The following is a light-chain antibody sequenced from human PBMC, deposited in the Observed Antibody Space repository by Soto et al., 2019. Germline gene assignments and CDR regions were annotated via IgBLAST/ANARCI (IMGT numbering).Light chain of an antibody. CDR1: SSNIGRGYD. V-gene: IGLV1-40*01. CDR2: GDN. J-gene: IGLJ3*02. Sequence: QSVLTQPPSVSGAPGQRVTISCTGSSSNIGRGYDVHWYQQVPGSAPRLLLSGDNTRPSGVPDRFSGSRSGTSASLAITGLQAEDEADYYCMSFIDSTSTHWVLGGGTKLTVL. CDR3: MSFIDSTSTHWV.